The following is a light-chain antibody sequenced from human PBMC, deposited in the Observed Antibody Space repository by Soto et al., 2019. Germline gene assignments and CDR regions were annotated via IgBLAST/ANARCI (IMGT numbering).Light chain of an antibody. J-gene: IGLJ2*01. CDR1: TGTVTSGHY. CDR2: STD. CDR3: LLYYGGAVV. V-gene: IGLV7-43*01. Sequence: QTVVTQEPSLTVSPGGTVTLTCASSTGTVTSGHYPNWLQQKPGQAPRALIYSTDTRHSWTPARFSGSLLGGKAALTLSGVQPEDEADYYCLLYYGGAVVFGGGTKPTVL.